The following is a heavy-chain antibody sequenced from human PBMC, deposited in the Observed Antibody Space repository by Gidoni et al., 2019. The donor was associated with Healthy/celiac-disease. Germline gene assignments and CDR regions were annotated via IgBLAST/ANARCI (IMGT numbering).Heavy chain of an antibody. D-gene: IGHD5-18*01. CDR3: AREEIQLWLFDY. CDR2: IYYSGST. CDR1: GGSISSGGYY. J-gene: IGHJ4*02. Sequence: QVQLQESGPGLVKPSQTLSLTCTVSGGSISSGGYYWSWIRQHPGKGLEWIGYIYYSGSTYYNPSLKSRVTIAVDTSKNQFSLKLSSVTAADTAVYYCAREEIQLWLFDYWGQGTLVTVSS. V-gene: IGHV4-31*03.